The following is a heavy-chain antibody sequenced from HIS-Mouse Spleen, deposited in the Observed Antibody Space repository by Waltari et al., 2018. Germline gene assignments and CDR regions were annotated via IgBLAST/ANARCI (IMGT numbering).Heavy chain of an antibody. D-gene: IGHD6-6*01. CDR3: ARDTVIAARSYGMDV. CDR1: GFTVSSNY. V-gene: IGHV3-53*01. Sequence: EVQLVESGGGLIQPGGSLRLSCAASGFTVSSNYMSWVRQAPGKGLEWVSVIYSGGSTYSADSVKGRFTISRDNSKNTLYLQMNSLRAEDTAVYYCARDTVIAARSYGMDVWGQGTTVTVSS. CDR2: IYSGGST. J-gene: IGHJ6*02.